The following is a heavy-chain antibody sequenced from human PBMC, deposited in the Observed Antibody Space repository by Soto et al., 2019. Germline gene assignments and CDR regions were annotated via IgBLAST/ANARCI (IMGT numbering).Heavy chain of an antibody. Sequence: QVQLVQSGAEVKKPGASVKVSCKASGYTFTSYDINWVRQATGQGLEWMGWMNPNSGNTGYAQKFQGRVTMTRNTSISTADMELRSLRSEDTAVYYCARGSNNWNSGWFDPWGQGTLVTVSS. D-gene: IGHD1-7*01. CDR2: MNPNSGNT. J-gene: IGHJ5*02. CDR3: ARGSNNWNSGWFDP. V-gene: IGHV1-8*01. CDR1: GYTFTSYD.